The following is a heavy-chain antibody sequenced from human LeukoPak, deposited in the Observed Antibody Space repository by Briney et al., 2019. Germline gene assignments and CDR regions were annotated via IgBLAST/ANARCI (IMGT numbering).Heavy chain of an antibody. Sequence: GGSLRLSCAASGFGLSSFEVNWVRQTPGKGLEWVSFVTGDKLYFADSVMGRFTVSRDNAKNSLYLQMNSLRDEDTGIYYCATYYDNRAQGDFQHWGQGTLVTVSS. D-gene: IGHD3-22*01. V-gene: IGHV3-48*03. CDR2: VTGDKL. J-gene: IGHJ1*01. CDR1: GFGLSSFE. CDR3: ATYYDNRAQGDFQH.